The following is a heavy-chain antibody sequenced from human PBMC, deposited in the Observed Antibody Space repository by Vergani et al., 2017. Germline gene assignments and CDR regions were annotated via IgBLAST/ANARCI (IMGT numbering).Heavy chain of an antibody. Sequence: QVQLQESGPGLVKPSETLSLTCTVSGGSISSYYWSWIRQPAGKGLEWIGRIYTSGSTTYNPPLKSRVTMSVDTSKNQFSLKLSSVTAADTAVYYCARDLPSYYDILAVPDRSNWFDPWGQGTLVTVSS. CDR2: IYTSGST. D-gene: IGHD3-9*01. CDR1: GGSISSYY. J-gene: IGHJ5*01. CDR3: ARDLPSYYDILAVPDRSNWFDP. V-gene: IGHV4-4*07.